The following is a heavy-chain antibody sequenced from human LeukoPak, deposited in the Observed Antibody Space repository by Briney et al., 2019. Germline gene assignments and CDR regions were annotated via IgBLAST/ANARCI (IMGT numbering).Heavy chain of an antibody. J-gene: IGHJ4*02. CDR2: ISGGGVTT. D-gene: IGHD5-12*01. CDR1: GFTFSSYA. Sequence: GGSLRLSCAASGFTFSSYAMSWVRQAPGKGLEWVSTISGGGVTTYYADSVKGRLTISRDNSKNTVYLQMNSLRAEDTAVYYCAKVSYSGYERFDYWGQGTLVTVSS. CDR3: AKVSYSGYERFDY. V-gene: IGHV3-23*01.